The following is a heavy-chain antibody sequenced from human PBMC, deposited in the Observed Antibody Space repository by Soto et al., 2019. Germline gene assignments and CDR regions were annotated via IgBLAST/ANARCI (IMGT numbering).Heavy chain of an antibody. Sequence: SSETLSLTCAVSGGSISSGGYSWSWIRQPPGKGLEWIGYIYHSGSTYYNPSLKSRVTISLDTSKNQFSLKLSSVTAADTAVYYCARGSSIAGLYYGMDVWGQGTTVT. V-gene: IGHV4-30-2*05. D-gene: IGHD6-6*01. CDR3: ARGSSIAGLYYGMDV. J-gene: IGHJ6*02. CDR2: IYHSGST. CDR1: GGSISSGGYS.